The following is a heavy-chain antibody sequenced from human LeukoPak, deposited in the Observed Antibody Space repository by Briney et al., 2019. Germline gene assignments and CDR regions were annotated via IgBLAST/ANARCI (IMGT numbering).Heavy chain of an antibody. CDR2: IYYSGST. CDR1: SGSISSYY. D-gene: IGHD5-12*01. V-gene: IGHV4-59*01. J-gene: IGHJ6*03. Sequence: SETLSLTCTVSSGSISSYYWSWIRQPPGKGLEWIGYIYYSGSTNYNPSLKSRVTISVDTSKNQFSPKLSSVTAADTAVYYCARAGYSGYGSDYYYYMDVWGKGTTVTISS. CDR3: ARAGYSGYGSDYYYYMDV.